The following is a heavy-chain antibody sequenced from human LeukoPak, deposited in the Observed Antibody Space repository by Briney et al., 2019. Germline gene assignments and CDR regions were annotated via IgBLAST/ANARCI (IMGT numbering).Heavy chain of an antibody. J-gene: IGHJ4*02. V-gene: IGHV4-4*02. CDR1: GGSISSSNW. Sequence: PSETLSLTCAVSGGSISSSNWWSWVRQPPGKGLGWIGEIYHSGSTNYNPSLKSRVTISVDKSKNQFSLKLSSVTAADTAVYYCAREVRAAGTGAGFDYWGQGTLVTVSS. D-gene: IGHD6-13*01. CDR2: IYHSGST. CDR3: AREVRAAGTGAGFDY.